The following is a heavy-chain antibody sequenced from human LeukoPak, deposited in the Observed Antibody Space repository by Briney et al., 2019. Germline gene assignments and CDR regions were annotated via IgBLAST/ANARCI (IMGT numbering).Heavy chain of an antibody. Sequence: SETLSLTCTVPGGSISTYYWTWIRQPPGEGLEWIGYIHNSVTNSKPSLKSRVTISVDTSKNQSSLKLSSVTAAGTAVYYCARYGGYYFDYWGQGTLVTVSS. J-gene: IGHJ4*02. D-gene: IGHD3-16*01. CDR3: ARYGGYYFDY. CDR2: IHNSVT. V-gene: IGHV4-59*08. CDR1: GGSISTYY.